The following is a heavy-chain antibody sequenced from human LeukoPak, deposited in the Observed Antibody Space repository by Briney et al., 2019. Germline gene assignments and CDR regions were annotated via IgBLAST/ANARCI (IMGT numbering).Heavy chain of an antibody. Sequence: SETLSLTCTVSSGSISGYYWSWMRQPPGKGLEWIGYISDKGSPSYNPSLKSRVTLSLDTSRSQVSLRLTSVTAADTAVYYCARHVRGSGSPRGFDYWGQGTLVTVSS. D-gene: IGHD1-26*01. J-gene: IGHJ4*02. CDR3: ARHVRGSGSPRGFDY. V-gene: IGHV4-59*01. CDR1: SGSISGYY. CDR2: ISDKGSP.